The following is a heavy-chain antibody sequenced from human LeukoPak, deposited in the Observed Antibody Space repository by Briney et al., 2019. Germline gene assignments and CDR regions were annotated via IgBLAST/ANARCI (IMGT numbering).Heavy chain of an antibody. Sequence: GASVKVSCTASGYTFTGYYMHWVRQAPGQGLEWMGWINPNSGGTNYAQKFQGRVTMTRDTSISTAYMELSRLRSDDTAVYYCAREEAAAGKGADYYYYMDVWGKGTTVTISS. V-gene: IGHV1-2*02. CDR3: AREEAAAGKGADYYYYMDV. J-gene: IGHJ6*03. CDR1: GYTFTGYY. D-gene: IGHD6-13*01. CDR2: INPNSGGT.